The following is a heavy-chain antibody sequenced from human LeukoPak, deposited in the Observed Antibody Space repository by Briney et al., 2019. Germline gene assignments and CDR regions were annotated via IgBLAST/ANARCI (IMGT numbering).Heavy chain of an antibody. CDR3: ARPLGYCSSTSRYADY. V-gene: IGHV1-2*06. J-gene: IGHJ4*02. Sequence: GASVKVSCKASGYTFTGYYMHWVRQAPGQGLEWMGRINPNSGGTNYAQKFQGRVTMTRDTSISTAYMELSRLRSDDTAVYYCARPLGYCSSTSRYADYWGQGTLVTVSS. CDR2: INPNSGGT. CDR1: GYTFTGYY. D-gene: IGHD2-2*01.